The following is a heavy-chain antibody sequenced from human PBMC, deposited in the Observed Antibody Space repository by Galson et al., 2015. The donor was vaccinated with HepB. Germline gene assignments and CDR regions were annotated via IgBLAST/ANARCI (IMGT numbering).Heavy chain of an antibody. J-gene: IGHJ6*03. CDR2: IIPILGIA. Sequence: SVKVSCKASGGTFSSYAISWVRQAPGQGLEWMGGIIPILGIANYAQKFQGRVTITADKSTSTAYMELSSLRSEDTAVYYCASPAGGPGYSNFYSDYYMDVWGKGTTVTVSS. V-gene: IGHV1-69*10. D-gene: IGHD4-11*01. CDR3: ASPAGGPGYSNFYSDYYMDV. CDR1: GGTFSSYA.